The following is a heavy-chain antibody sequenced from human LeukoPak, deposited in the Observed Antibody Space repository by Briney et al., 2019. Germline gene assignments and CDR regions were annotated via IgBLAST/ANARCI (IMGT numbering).Heavy chain of an antibody. V-gene: IGHV3-7*01. CDR3: AREGSDWNYYYYMDV. J-gene: IGHJ6*03. CDR1: GFTFSSYW. D-gene: IGHD6-19*01. Sequence: GGSLRLSCAASGFTFSSYWMSWVRQAPGKGLEWVTNIKQDGSEKYYVDSVKGRFTISRDNAKNSLYLQMNSLRAEDTAVYYCAREGSDWNYYYYMDVWGKGTTVTISS. CDR2: IKQDGSEK.